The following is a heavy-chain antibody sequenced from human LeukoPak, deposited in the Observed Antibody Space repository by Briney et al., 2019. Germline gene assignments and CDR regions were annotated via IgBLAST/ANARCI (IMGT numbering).Heavy chain of an antibody. Sequence: GGSLRLSCAASGFTFSSYAMSWVRQAPGKGLEWVSAISGSGGSTYYADSVKGRFTISRDNSKNTLYLQMNSLRSEDTAVYYCASVTQADFIWNDNGGAFDYWGQGTLVTVSS. CDR3: ASVTQADFIWNDNGGAFDY. CDR2: ISGSGGST. J-gene: IGHJ4*02. CDR1: GFTFSSYA. D-gene: IGHD1-1*01. V-gene: IGHV3-23*01.